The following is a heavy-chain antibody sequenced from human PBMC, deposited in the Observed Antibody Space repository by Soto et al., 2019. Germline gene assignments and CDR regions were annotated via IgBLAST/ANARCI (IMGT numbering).Heavy chain of an antibody. CDR1: GGSISSGDYY. Sequence: QVQLQESGPGLVKPSQTLSLTCTVSGGSISSGDYYWSWIRQPPGKGLEWIGYIYYSGSTYYNPSLKSRVTISVDTYKNQFSLKLSSVTAADTAVYYCARGVDVGVDTARDAFDIWGQGTMVTVSS. D-gene: IGHD5-18*01. CDR3: ARGVDVGVDTARDAFDI. CDR2: IYYSGST. J-gene: IGHJ3*02. V-gene: IGHV4-30-4*01.